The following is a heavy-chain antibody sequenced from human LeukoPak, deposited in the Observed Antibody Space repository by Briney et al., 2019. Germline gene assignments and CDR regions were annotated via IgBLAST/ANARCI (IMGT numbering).Heavy chain of an antibody. CDR3: ARETPMAGMDV. CDR1: GYTFTSYY. V-gene: IGHV1-46*01. D-gene: IGHD5-24*01. J-gene: IGHJ4*02. Sequence: VASVTVSCKASGYTFTSYYMHWVRQAPGQGLEWMGIINPSGGSTSYAQKFQGRVTMTRDTSTSTVYMELSSLRSEDTAVYYCARETPMAGMDVWGQGTLVTVSS. CDR2: INPSGGST.